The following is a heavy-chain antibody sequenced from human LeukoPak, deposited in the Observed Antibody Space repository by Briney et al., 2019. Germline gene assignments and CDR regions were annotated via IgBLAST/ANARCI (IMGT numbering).Heavy chain of an antibody. V-gene: IGHV4-59*01. D-gene: IGHD1-26*01. CDR2: IYYSGST. CDR1: GGSISSYY. J-gene: IGHJ6*04. CDR3: ARDVGDGMDV. Sequence: SETLSLTCTVSGGSISSYYRSWIRQPPGKGLEWIGYIYYSGSTNYNPSLKSRVTISVDTSKNQFSLKLSSVTAADTAVYYCARDVGDGMDVWGKGTTVTVSS.